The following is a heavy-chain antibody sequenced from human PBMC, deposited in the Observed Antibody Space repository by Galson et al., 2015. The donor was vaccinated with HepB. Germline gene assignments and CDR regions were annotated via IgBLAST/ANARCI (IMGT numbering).Heavy chain of an antibody. V-gene: IGHV3-23*05. CDR2: IGGNGNNK. CDR3: AKATRESSGQFFDY. CDR1: GFTFSNYA. Sequence: LRLSCAASGFTFSNYAMTWARQAPGKGLEWVSTIGGNGNNKFYADSVKGRFTISRDNFKNTLYLQMNSLRAEDTALYYCAKATRESSGQFFDYWGQGPLVTVSS. D-gene: IGHD6-19*01. J-gene: IGHJ4*02.